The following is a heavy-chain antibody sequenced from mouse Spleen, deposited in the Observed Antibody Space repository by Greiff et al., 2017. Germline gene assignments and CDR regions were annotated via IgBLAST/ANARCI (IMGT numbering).Heavy chain of an antibody. V-gene: IGHV5-9-3*01. D-gene: IGHD2-2*01. CDR2: ISSGGSYT. CDR1: GFTFSSYA. J-gene: IGHJ4*01. Sequence: EVKLVESGGGLVKPGGSLKLSCAASGFTFSSYAMSWVRQTPEKRLEWVATISSGGSYTYYPDSVKGRFTISRDNAKNTLYLQMSSLRSEDTAMYYCARQGGYDNYAMDYWGQGTSVTVSS. CDR3: ARQGGYDNYAMDY.